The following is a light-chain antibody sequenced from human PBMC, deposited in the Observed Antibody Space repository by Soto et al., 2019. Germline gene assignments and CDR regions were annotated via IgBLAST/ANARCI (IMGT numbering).Light chain of an antibody. V-gene: IGKV3-20*01. CDR2: GAS. CDR3: QQFGSSVT. J-gene: IGKJ5*01. Sequence: EIVLTQSPGTLSLSPGERVTPSCRASQSVRSSYLAWYQQKPGQAPRLLIYGASSRATGIPDRFSGSGSGTDFTLTISRLEPQDFAVYYCQQFGSSVTFGQGTRLEI. CDR1: QSVRSSY.